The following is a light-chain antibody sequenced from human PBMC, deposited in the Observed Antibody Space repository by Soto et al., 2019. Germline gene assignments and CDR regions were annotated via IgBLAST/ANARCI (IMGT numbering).Light chain of an antibody. CDR1: RSDIGSYNY. CDR2: GVS. V-gene: IGLV2-14*01. J-gene: IGLJ1*01. Sequence: QSVLTQPASVSGSPGQSITIFCSGTRSDIGSYNYVAWYQQFPGKTPKILIYGVSTRPSGVSSRFSGSKSGNTASLTISGLQAEDEADYYCISYTGSSTSYVFGSGTKLTVL. CDR3: ISYTGSSTSYV.